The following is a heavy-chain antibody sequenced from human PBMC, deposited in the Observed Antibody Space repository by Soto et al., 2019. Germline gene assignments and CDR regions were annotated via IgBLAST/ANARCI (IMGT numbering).Heavy chain of an antibody. CDR1: GFTFNTYA. CDR2: IGGGDT. D-gene: IGHD3-10*01. V-gene: IGHV3-23*01. Sequence: GGSLRLSCAASGFTFNTYAMSWVRQAPGKGLEWVSGIGGGDTHYADSVTGRFTISRDDSKSMVFLQMNSLRAEDTAVYYCVKDRMSYNAVLDPFDVWGQGTLVTVSS. J-gene: IGHJ3*01. CDR3: VKDRMSYNAVLDPFDV.